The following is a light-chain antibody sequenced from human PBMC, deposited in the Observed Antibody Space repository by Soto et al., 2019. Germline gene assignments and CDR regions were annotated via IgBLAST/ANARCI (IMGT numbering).Light chain of an antibody. J-gene: IGKJ1*01. CDR2: RAS. V-gene: IGKV3-15*01. CDR3: QQYKNLPPAT. Sequence: EIVMTQSPAPLSVSPGARATLSCRASQSVSSKLAWYQQKPGQAPRLLVYRASTRATDIPARFSGSGSGTEFTLTISSLQSEDFAVYYGQQYKNLPPATFGQGTRVEIK. CDR1: QSVSSK.